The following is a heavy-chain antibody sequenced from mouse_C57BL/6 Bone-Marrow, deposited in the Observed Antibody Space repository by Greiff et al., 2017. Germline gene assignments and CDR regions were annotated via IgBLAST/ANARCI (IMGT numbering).Heavy chain of an antibody. CDR2: INPGSGGT. V-gene: IGHV1-54*01. CDR3: ARRDSSGYEGY. Sequence: QVQLQQSGAELVRPGTSVKVSCKASGYAFTNYLIEWVKQRPGQGLEWIGVINPGSGGTNYNEKFKGKATLTADKSSSTAYMQLSSLKSEDSAVYFCARRDSSGYEGYWGQGTTLTVSS. CDR1: GYAFTNYL. D-gene: IGHD3-2*02. J-gene: IGHJ2*01.